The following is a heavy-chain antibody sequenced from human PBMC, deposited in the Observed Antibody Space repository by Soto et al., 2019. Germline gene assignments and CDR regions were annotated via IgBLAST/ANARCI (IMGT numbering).Heavy chain of an antibody. V-gene: IGHV4-31*03. Sequence: SETLSLTCTVSGGSISSGGYYWSWIRQHPGKGLEWIGYIYYSGSTYYNPSLKSRVTISVDTSKNQFSLKLSSVTAADTAVYYCARVFSGDPVGGLYSSDGGLFYFDYWGQGTLVTVSS. D-gene: IGHD1-26*01. J-gene: IGHJ4*02. CDR1: GGSISSGGYY. CDR3: ARVFSGDPVGGLYSSDGGLFYFDY. CDR2: IYYSGST.